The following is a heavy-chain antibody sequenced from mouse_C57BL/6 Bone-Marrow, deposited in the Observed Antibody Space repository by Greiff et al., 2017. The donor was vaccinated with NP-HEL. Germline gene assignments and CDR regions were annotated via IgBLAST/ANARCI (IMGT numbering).Heavy chain of an antibody. V-gene: IGHV2-2*01. Sequence: QVQLKESGPGLVQPSQCLSITCTVSGFSLTSYGVHWVRQSPGKGLEWLGVIWSGGSTDYNAAFISRLSISKDNSKSQVFFKMNSLQADDTAIYYCARNPDYYGSSYGFAYWGQGTLVTVSA. D-gene: IGHD1-1*01. J-gene: IGHJ3*01. CDR2: IWSGGST. CDR1: GFSLTSYG. CDR3: ARNPDYYGSSYGFAY.